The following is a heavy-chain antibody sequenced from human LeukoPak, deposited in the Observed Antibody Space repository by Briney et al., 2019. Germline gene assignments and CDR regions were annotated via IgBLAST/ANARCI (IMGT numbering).Heavy chain of an antibody. CDR2: ISSNGGST. Sequence: PGGSLGLSCSASGFTFSSYAMHWVRQAPGKGLEYVSAISSNGGSTYYADSVKGRFTISRDNSKNTLYLQMSSLRAEDTAVYYCVKDHGLDSYGFDYWGQGTLVTVSS. CDR3: VKDHGLDSYGFDY. V-gene: IGHV3-64D*06. CDR1: GFTFSSYA. J-gene: IGHJ4*02. D-gene: IGHD5-18*01.